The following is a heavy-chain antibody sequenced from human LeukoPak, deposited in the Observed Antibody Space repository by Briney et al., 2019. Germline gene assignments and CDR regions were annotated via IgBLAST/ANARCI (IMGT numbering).Heavy chain of an antibody. D-gene: IGHD3-3*01. V-gene: IGHV3-23*01. CDR2: ISGSGGST. CDR1: GFTFSSYA. Sequence: GGSLRLSCAASGFTFSSYAMSWVRQAPGKGLEWASAISGSGGSTNYADSVKGRFTISRDNSKNTLYLQMNSLRAEDTAVYYCAKARDFWSGYQDYWGQGTLVTVSS. J-gene: IGHJ4*02. CDR3: AKARDFWSGYQDY.